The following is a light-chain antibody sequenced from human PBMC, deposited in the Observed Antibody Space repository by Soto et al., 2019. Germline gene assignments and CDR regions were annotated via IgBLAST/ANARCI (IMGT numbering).Light chain of an antibody. Sequence: EIVLTQSPGTLSLSPGERATHSCRASQSVSTSGFAWYQQKPGQAPRLLMYGASHRASGIPDRFSGSGSGTDFTLTISRLEPEDFAVYYCQQYDRSLTFGGGTKVDIK. CDR1: QSVSTSG. J-gene: IGKJ4*01. CDR2: GAS. V-gene: IGKV3-20*01. CDR3: QQYDRSLT.